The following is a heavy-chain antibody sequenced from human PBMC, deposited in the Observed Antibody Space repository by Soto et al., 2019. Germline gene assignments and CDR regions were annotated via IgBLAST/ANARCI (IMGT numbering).Heavy chain of an antibody. D-gene: IGHD2-21*02. CDR2: IIPIFGTA. CDR1: GGTFSSYA. Sequence: QVQLVQSGAEVKKPGSSVKVSCKASGGTFSSYAISWVRQAPGQGLEWMGGIIPIFGTANYAQKFQGRVTMTADESTSTAYMELGSLRSEDTAVYYCAREVRIVVVTGWFDPWGQVTMDPVSS. CDR3: AREVRIVVVTGWFDP. J-gene: IGHJ5*02. V-gene: IGHV1-69*01.